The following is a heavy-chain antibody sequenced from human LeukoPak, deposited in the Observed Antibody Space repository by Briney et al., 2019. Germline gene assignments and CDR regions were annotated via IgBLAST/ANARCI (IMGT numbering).Heavy chain of an antibody. D-gene: IGHD2-15*01. CDR2: IIPIFGTA. CDR3: ARAGSAGGYYYYYMDV. V-gene: IGHV1-69*13. CDR1: GGTFSSYA. J-gene: IGHJ6*03. Sequence: SVKVSCKASGGTFSSYAISWVRQAPGQGLEWMGGIIPIFGTANYAQKFQGRVTITADESTSTAYMELSSLRSEDTAVYYCARAGSAGGYYYYYMDVWGKGTTVTISS.